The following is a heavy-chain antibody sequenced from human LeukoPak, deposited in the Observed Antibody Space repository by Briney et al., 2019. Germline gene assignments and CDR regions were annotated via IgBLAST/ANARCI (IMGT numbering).Heavy chain of an antibody. CDR2: IYTSGST. V-gene: IGHV4-61*02. Sequence: SETLSLTCTVSGGSISSGSYYWSWIRQPAGKGLEWIGRIYTSGSTNYNPSLKSRVTISVDTSKNQFSLKLSSVTAADTAVYYCAGLGQSVADYWGQGTLVTVSS. CDR3: AGLGQSVADY. CDR1: GGSISSGSYY. J-gene: IGHJ4*02. D-gene: IGHD6-19*01.